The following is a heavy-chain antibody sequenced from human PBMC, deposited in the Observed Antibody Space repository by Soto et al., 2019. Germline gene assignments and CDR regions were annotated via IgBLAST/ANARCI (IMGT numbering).Heavy chain of an antibody. CDR1: GFTFSSYA. V-gene: IGHV3-30-3*01. D-gene: IGHD2-15*01. J-gene: IGHJ4*02. Sequence: GGSLRLSCAASGFTFSSYAMHWVRQAPGKGLEWVSVISDDGTNTHYADSVKGRFTISRDNSKNTLYVQMNSLRADDTAVYYCARKGLGDCSGGSCYPLAYWGQGTLVTVSS. CDR2: ISDDGTNT. CDR3: ARKGLGDCSGGSCYPLAY.